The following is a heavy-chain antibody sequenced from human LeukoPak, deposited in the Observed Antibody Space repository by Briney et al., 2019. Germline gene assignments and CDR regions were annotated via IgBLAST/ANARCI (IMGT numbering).Heavy chain of an antibody. CDR2: INYSGST. CDR1: GGSISSYY. CDR3: ARDFAANYFDY. J-gene: IGHJ4*02. D-gene: IGHD2-15*01. Sequence: SETLSLTCTVSGGSISSYYWSWIRQPPGKGLEWIGYINYSGSTNYNPSLKRRVTISVDTSKSQFSLKLSSVTAADTAVYYCARDFAANYFDYWGQGTLVTVSS. V-gene: IGHV4-59*01.